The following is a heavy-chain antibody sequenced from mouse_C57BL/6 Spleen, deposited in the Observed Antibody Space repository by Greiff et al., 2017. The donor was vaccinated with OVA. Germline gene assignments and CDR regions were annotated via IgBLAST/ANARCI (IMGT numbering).Heavy chain of an antibody. V-gene: IGHV1-64*01. J-gene: IGHJ2*01. Sequence: VQLQQPGAELVKPGASVKLSCKASGYTFTSYWMHWVKQRPGQGLEWIGMIHPNSGSTNYNEKFKSKATLTVDKSSSTAYMQLSSLPSEDSAVYYCARSGDYYGSSYYFDYWGQGTTLTVSS. CDR2: IHPNSGST. D-gene: IGHD1-1*01. CDR1: GYTFTSYW. CDR3: ARSGDYYGSSYYFDY.